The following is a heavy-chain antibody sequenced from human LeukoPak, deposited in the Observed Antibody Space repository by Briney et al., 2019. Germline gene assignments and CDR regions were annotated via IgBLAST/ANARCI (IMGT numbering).Heavy chain of an antibody. J-gene: IGHJ4*02. D-gene: IGHD3-9*01. V-gene: IGHV3-23*01. Sequence: PGGSLRLSCAASGFTFSSYAMSWVRQAPGKGLEWVSAISGSGGSTYYADSVKGRFTISRDNSKNTLYLQMNSLRAEDTAVYYCAKDTRILTGYALDYWGQGTLVTVSS. CDR3: AKDTRILTGYALDY. CDR2: ISGSGGST. CDR1: GFTFSSYA.